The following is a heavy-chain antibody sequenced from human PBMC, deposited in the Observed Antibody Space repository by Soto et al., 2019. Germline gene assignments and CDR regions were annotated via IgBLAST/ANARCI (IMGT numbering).Heavy chain of an antibody. CDR1: GGSISSGGDY. CDR2: IYYSGST. CDR3: ATNGGYYDTSGPKYFQH. V-gene: IGHV4-31*03. Sequence: ASETLSLTCTVSGGSISSGGDYWNWIRQHPGKGLECIGYIYYSGSTYYNPSLKSRVTISVDTSKNQFSLKLSSVTAADTAVYYCATNGGYYDTSGPKYFQHWGQGTLVTVSS. J-gene: IGHJ1*01. D-gene: IGHD3-22*01.